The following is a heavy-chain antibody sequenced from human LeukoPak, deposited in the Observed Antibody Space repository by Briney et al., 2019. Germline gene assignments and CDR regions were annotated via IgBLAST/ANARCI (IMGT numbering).Heavy chain of an antibody. J-gene: IGHJ4*02. CDR3: ARRSDDYDSSAYYH. D-gene: IGHD3-22*01. Sequence: ASVKVSCKASGYTFTGYYMHWVRQAPGQGLEWMGWINPNSGGTNYAQKFQGRVTMTRDTSISTAYMELSRLRSEDTAAYYCARRSDDYDSSAYYHWGQGTLVTVSS. CDR1: GYTFTGYY. V-gene: IGHV1-2*02. CDR2: INPNSGGT.